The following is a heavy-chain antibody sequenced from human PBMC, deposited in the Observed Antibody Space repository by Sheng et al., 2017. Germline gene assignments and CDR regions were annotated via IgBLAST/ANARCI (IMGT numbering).Heavy chain of an antibody. V-gene: IGHV4-38-2*02. D-gene: IGHD6-13*01. CDR2: IYHSGST. J-gene: IGHJ4*02. CDR3: ARDGGTGPEYSSSWYQVDY. Sequence: QVQLQESGPGLVKPSETLSLTCAVSGYSISSGYYWGWIRQPPGKGLEWIGSIYHSGSTYYNPSLKSRVTISVDTSKNQFSLKLSSVTAADTAVYYCARDGGTGPEYSSSWYQVDYWGQGTLVTVSS. CDR1: GYSISSGYY.